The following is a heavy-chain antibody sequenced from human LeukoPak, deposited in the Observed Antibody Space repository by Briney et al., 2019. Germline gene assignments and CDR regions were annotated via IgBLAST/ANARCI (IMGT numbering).Heavy chain of an antibody. CDR3: ARAAIAVAGTGRWFDP. V-gene: IGHV4-31*03. J-gene: IGHJ5*02. D-gene: IGHD6-13*01. Sequence: SETLSLTCTVSGASISSGGYYWSWIRQHPGKGLEWIGYIYHSGSTYYNPSLKSRATISVDTSKNQFSLKLTSVFAADTAVYYCARAAIAVAGTGRWFDPWGQGTLVTVSS. CDR1: GASISSGGYY. CDR2: IYHSGST.